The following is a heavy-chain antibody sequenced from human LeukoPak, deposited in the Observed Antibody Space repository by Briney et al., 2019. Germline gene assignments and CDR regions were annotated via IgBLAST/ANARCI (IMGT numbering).Heavy chain of an antibody. V-gene: IGHV3-30*04. D-gene: IGHD4-17*01. CDR1: GFTFSSYA. CDR2: ISYDGSNK. CDR3: APTVTRGYYFDY. Sequence: GSLRLSCAASGFTFSSYAMHWVRQAPGKGLEWVAVISYDGSNKYYADSVKGRFTISRDNSKNTLYLQMNSLRAEDTAVYYCAPTVTRGYYFDYWGQGTLVTVSS. J-gene: IGHJ4*02.